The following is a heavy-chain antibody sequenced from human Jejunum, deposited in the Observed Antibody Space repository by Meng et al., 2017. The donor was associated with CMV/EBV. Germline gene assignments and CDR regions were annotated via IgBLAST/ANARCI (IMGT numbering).Heavy chain of an antibody. D-gene: IGHD2-15*01. CDR2: IKEDGSEK. CDR3: ARLDAGLLNDY. CDR1: GFRFRKYW. Sequence: AALGFRFRKYWMGWVRQAPGKGVGGVANIKEDGSEKYYVDSVKGRFTISRDNANNSLYLQMNSLRAEDTAVYYCARLDAGLLNDYWGQGVLVTVSS. J-gene: IGHJ4*02. V-gene: IGHV3-7*01.